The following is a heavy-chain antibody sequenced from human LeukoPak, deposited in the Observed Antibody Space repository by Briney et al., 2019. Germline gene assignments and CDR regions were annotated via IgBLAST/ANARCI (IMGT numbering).Heavy chain of an antibody. CDR2: IRYDGSNT. Sequence: GGSLRLSCAASGFTFSNSSMHWVRQAPGMGLEWVAFIRYDGSNTYYADSVRGRFTISRDNSKNTLYLQMNSLRTEDTAVYYCAKNPGYSSTWYLLDCRGQGTLVTVSS. CDR1: GFTFSNSS. D-gene: IGHD6-13*01. CDR3: AKNPGYSSTWYLLDC. V-gene: IGHV3-30*02. J-gene: IGHJ4*02.